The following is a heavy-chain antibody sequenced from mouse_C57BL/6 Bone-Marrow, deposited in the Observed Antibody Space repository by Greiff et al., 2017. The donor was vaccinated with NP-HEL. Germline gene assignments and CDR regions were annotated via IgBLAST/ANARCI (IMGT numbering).Heavy chain of an antibody. Sequence: QVQLQQPGAELVRPGTSVKLSCKASGYTFTSYWMPWVKQRPGQGLEWIGVIDPSDSYTNYHQKFKGKAKLTVDTSSSTAYMQLSSLTSEDSAVYYCARWELPIGYWGQGTTLTVSS. V-gene: IGHV1-59*01. CDR3: ARWELPIGY. CDR1: GYTFTSYW. D-gene: IGHD5-5*01. CDR2: IDPSDSYT. J-gene: IGHJ2*01.